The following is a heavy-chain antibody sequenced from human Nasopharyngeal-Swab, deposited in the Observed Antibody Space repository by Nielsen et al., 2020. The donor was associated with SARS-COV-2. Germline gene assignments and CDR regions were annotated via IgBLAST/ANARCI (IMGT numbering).Heavy chain of an antibody. Sequence: GESLKISCAASGFTFSSYAMSWVRQAPGKGLEWVSAISGSGGSTYYADSVKGRFTISRDNSKNTLYLQMNSPRAEDTAVYYCAKDLFNPAFDYWGQGTLVTVSS. D-gene: IGHD1-14*01. CDR2: ISGSGGST. CDR3: AKDLFNPAFDY. CDR1: GFTFSSYA. V-gene: IGHV3-23*01. J-gene: IGHJ4*02.